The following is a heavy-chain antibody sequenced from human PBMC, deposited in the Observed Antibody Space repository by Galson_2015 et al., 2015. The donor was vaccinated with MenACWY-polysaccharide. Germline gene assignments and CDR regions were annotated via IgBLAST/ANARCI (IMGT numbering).Heavy chain of an antibody. V-gene: IGHV3-11*01. J-gene: IGHJ6*02. Sequence: SLRLSCAASGFSLGAWYMSWIRQAPGRGLEWLSYISKSGDSIYYGDSVKGRFAISRDNAKNSLYLQLNSLEVENTAIYYCARGHYGLDVWRQGTTVTVSS. CDR2: ISKSGDSI. CDR1: GFSLGAWY. CDR3: ARGHYGLDV.